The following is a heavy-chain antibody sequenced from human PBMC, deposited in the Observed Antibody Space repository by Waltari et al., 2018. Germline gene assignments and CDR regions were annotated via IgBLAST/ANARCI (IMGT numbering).Heavy chain of an antibody. Sequence: QAQLVQSRAEVKKPGASVKFSCKASGYTFPRYHMHWVRQAPGQGLEWMGIIKPSVGSTSYAQKFQGRVTMTSDTSTSTVYMELSSLSSEDTAVYYCARGIAAAAIAWGQGTLVTVSS. D-gene: IGHD6-13*01. J-gene: IGHJ5*02. CDR3: ARGIAAAAIA. CDR1: GYTFPRYH. V-gene: IGHV1-46*01. CDR2: IKPSVGST.